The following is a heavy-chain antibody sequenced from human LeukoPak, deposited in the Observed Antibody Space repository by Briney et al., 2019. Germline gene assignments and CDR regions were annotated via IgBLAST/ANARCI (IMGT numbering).Heavy chain of an antibody. D-gene: IGHD5-18*01. CDR2: IIPIFGTA. CDR3: ARAYSYGSYFDY. Sequence: GASVKVSCKASGGTFSSYAISWVRQAPGQGLEWMGGIIPIFGTANYEQKFQGRVTITTYESTTTAYMELSSLRSEDTAVYYCARAYSYGSYFDYWGQGTLATVSS. V-gene: IGHV1-69*05. CDR1: GGTFSSYA. J-gene: IGHJ4*02.